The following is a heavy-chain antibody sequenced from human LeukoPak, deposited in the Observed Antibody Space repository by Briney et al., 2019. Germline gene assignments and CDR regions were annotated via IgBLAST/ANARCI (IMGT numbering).Heavy chain of an antibody. CDR2: MNPNSGNT. CDR1: VYTFTSYD. J-gene: IGHJ4*02. D-gene: IGHD3-9*01. CDR3: ARGQAYYDILTGYYSDDY. Sequence: ASVKVSCEASVYTFTSYDINWVRQATGQGLEWMGWMNPNSGNTGYAQKFQGGVTMTRNTSISTAYMELSSLRSEDTAVYYCARGQAYYDILTGYYSDDYWGQGTLVTVSS. V-gene: IGHV1-8*01.